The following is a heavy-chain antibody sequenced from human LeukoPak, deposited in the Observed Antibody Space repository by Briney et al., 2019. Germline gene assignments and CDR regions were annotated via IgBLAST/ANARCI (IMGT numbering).Heavy chain of an antibody. J-gene: IGHJ4*02. Sequence: SETLSLTCTVSGGSISSYYWSWIRQPPGKGLEWIGYIYYSGSTNYNPSLKSRVTISVDTSKNQFSLKLSSVTAADTAVYYCARDGYYDSSGRTFDYWGQGTLVTVSS. CDR1: GGSISSYY. CDR2: IYYSGST. CDR3: ARDGYYDSSGRTFDY. V-gene: IGHV4-59*01. D-gene: IGHD3-22*01.